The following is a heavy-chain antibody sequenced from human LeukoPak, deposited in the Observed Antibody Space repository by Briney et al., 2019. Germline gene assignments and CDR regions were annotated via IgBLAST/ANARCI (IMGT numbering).Heavy chain of an antibody. CDR3: AKQGAARQDYYMDV. CDR1: GGSFSSYA. D-gene: IGHD5-18*01. Sequence: SVKVSCKASGGSFSSYAITWVRQAPGQGLEWMGRIIPIFGTANCAQKFQGRVTITADIVSSTAYMEVNSLTSDDTAVYFCAKQGAARQDYYMDVWGNGTTVTVSS. CDR2: IIPIFGTA. J-gene: IGHJ6*03. V-gene: IGHV1-69*06.